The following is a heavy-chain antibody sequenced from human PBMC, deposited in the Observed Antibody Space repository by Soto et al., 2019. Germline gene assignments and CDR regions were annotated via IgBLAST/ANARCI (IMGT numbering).Heavy chain of an antibody. CDR1: GGSISSYY. D-gene: IGHD3-22*01. Sequence: PSETLSLTCTVSGGSISSYYWSWIRQPPGKGLEWIGYIYYSGSTNYNPSLKSRVTISVDTSKNQFSLKLSSVTAADTAVYYCARRYYYDSSASGWYFDLWGRGTLVTVSS. V-gene: IGHV4-59*01. CDR3: ARRYYYDSSASGWYFDL. CDR2: IYYSGST. J-gene: IGHJ2*01.